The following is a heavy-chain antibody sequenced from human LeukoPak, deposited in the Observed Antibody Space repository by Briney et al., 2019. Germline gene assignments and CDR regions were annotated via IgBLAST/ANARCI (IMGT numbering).Heavy chain of an antibody. V-gene: IGHV3-53*05. CDR2: IYSDGST. J-gene: IGHJ6*02. Sequence: GGSLRLSCAASGFAVNSNYISWVRQAPGKGLEWVSIIYSDGSTFHADSVQGRFTISRDNSKNSLYLEMTSLRAEDSALYYCGTWAFYHGLDVWGRGTTVTVSS. CDR3: GTWAFYHGLDV. CDR1: GFAVNSNY. D-gene: IGHD1-1*01.